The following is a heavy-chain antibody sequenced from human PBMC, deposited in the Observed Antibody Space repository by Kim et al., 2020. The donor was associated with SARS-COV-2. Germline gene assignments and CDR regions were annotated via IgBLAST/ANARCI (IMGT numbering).Heavy chain of an antibody. CDR3: ARGPPIGGGDCYSH. J-gene: IGHJ4*02. D-gene: IGHD2-21*02. V-gene: IGHV4-30-2*05. Sequence: NPPLNSGVTISIDTSTNQFSLKLGSVTAADTAVYYCARGPPIGGGDCYSHWGQGTLVTVSS.